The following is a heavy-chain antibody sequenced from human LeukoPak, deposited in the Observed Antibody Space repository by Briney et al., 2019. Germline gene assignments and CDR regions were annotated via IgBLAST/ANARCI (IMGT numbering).Heavy chain of an antibody. J-gene: IGHJ4*02. CDR2: ISTSSSYI. CDR3: ARDPGAFPYFFDN. CDR1: GFTFSRYT. V-gene: IGHV3-21*04. Sequence: GGSLRLSCAASGFTFSRYTMNWVRQAPGQGLEWVSSISTSSSYIYYADSVKGRFTISRDNAKNSLYLQMHSLRVEDTAVYFCARDPGAFPYFFDNWGQGTLVTVSS. D-gene: IGHD4/OR15-4a*01.